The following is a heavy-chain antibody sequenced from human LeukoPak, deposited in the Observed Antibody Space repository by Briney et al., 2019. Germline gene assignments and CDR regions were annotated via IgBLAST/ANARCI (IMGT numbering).Heavy chain of an antibody. D-gene: IGHD2-21*01. CDR1: GYTFTGYY. CDR2: INPNSGGT. V-gene: IGHV1-2*06. Sequence: ASVKVSCKASGYTFTGYYLHWVRQAPGQGLGWMGRINPNSGGTNYAQKFQGRVTMTRDTSINTAYMELSRLTSDDTAVYYCARDLVGRYYGMDVWGQGTTVTVSS. CDR3: ARDLVGRYYGMDV. J-gene: IGHJ6*02.